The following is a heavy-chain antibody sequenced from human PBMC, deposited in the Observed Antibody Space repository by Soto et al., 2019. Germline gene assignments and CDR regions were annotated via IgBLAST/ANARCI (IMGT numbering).Heavy chain of an antibody. CDR2: IYGGGST. CDR3: ARARDAYNFLYEPT. Sequence: GGSLRLSCAASGFTINNNYMSWVRQAPGKGLEWVSVIYGGGSTDYADSVKGRFTISRDNSKNTLYLQMNSLRAEDTATYYCARARDAYNFLYEPTWGQGTLVTVSS. D-gene: IGHD5-12*01. V-gene: IGHV3-53*01. CDR1: GFTINNNY. J-gene: IGHJ4*02.